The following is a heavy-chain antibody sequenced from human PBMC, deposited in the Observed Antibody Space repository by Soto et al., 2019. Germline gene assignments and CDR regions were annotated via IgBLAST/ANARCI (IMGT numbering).Heavy chain of an antibody. CDR3: ARGPLTYDYVWGRGAFDI. J-gene: IGHJ3*02. D-gene: IGHD3-16*01. V-gene: IGHV3-33*01. Sequence: GVSLRLSCVASGFTFSIYGMHWGRQAPGNGLWWVAVIWYYGSNKYYADSVKGRFTIFRDNSKNTLYLQMNSLRAEDTAVYYCARGPLTYDYVWGRGAFDIWGQGTMATVSS. CDR2: IWYYGSNK. CDR1: GFTFSIYG.